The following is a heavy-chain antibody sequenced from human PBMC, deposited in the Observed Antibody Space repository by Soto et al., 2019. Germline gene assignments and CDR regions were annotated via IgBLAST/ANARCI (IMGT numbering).Heavy chain of an antibody. D-gene: IGHD6-13*01. CDR1: GYSISSGYY. J-gene: IGHJ4*02. CDR2: VYHSGTT. V-gene: IGHV4-38-2*01. CDR3: TRSLYSSSWYAGS. Sequence: KTSETLSLTCGVSGYSISSGYYWGWIRQPPGKGLEWIGSVYHSGTTYYNPSLKSRVTISLDTSKNQLSLRLTSVTAADTAMYFCTRSLYSSSWYAGSWGQGTLVTVSS.